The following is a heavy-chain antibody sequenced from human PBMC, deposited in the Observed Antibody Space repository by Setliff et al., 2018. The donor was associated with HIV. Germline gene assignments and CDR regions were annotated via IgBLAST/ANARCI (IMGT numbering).Heavy chain of an antibody. J-gene: IGHJ4*02. V-gene: IGHV1-18*01. D-gene: IGHD7-27*01. CDR2: ISANNGNT. CDR1: GYTFTSFG. Sequence: ASVKVSCKASGYTFTSFGINWVRQAPGQGLEWMGWISANNGNTNYAQRLHDRVTMTTDTSTSTVYMELRSLRSDDTAVYYCARGGTGRPRPIDYWGQGTLGTVSS. CDR3: ARGGTGRPRPIDY.